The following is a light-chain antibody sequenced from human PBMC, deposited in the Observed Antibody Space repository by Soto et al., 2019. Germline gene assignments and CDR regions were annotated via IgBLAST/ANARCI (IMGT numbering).Light chain of an antibody. V-gene: IGKV3-20*01. CDR3: QQYGSSPLT. CDR1: LSVSSSC. J-gene: IGKJ4*01. CDR2: GAS. Sequence: EIVLTQSPGTLSLSPGERATLSCRASLSVSSSCLAWYQQKPGQAPRLLIYGASSRATGIPDRFSGSGSGTDFTLTISRLEPEDFAMYYCQQYGSSPLTFGGGTKVEIK.